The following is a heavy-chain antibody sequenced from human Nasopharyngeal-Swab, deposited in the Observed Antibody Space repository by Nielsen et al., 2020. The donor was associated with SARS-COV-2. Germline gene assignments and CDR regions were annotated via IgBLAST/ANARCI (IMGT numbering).Heavy chain of an antibody. D-gene: IGHD6-13*01. V-gene: IGHV1-46*01. Sequence: WVRQAPGQGLEWMGVITPSGGATNYARKFRGRVTMTRDPSTSTVYLDLSSLKSEDTAVYFCAREPGGIVAPGRHFDPWGQGTLVTVSS. CDR2: ITPSGGAT. J-gene: IGHJ5*02. CDR3: AREPGGIVAPGRHFDP.